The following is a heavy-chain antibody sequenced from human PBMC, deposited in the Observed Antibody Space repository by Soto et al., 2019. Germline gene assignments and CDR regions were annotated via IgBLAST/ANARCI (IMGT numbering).Heavy chain of an antibody. D-gene: IGHD3-10*01. CDR1: GFTFTSSA. J-gene: IGHJ4*02. CDR2: IVVGSGNA. Sequence: GASVKVSCKASGFTFTSSAVQWVRQARGQRLEWIGWIVVGSGNANYAQKFQERVTITRGMSTSTAYMELSSLRSEDTAVYYCARVIADYYFDYWGQGTLVTVSS. V-gene: IGHV1-58*01. CDR3: ARVIADYYFDY.